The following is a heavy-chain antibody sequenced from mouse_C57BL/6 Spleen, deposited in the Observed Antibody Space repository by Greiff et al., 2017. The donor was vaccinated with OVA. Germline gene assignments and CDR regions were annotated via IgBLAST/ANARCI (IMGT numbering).Heavy chain of an antibody. CDR1: GFTFSSYS. V-gene: IGHV5-9-1*02. J-gene: IGHJ4*01. D-gene: IGHD3-1*01. CDR2: ISRGGDYI. CDR3: TRGRAYAKEG. Sequence: DVKLVESGEGLVKPGGSLKLSCAASGFTFSSYSMSWVRQTPEKRLEWVAYISRGGDYITYAHTVKGRFTFSRDTTRNTLYLQMSSLKSEETAMYDCTRGRAYAKEGWGTGPSVT.